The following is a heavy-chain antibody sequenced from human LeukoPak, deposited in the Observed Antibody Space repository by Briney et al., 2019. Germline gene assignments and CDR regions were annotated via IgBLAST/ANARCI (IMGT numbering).Heavy chain of an antibody. CDR3: AREGLSSGYYNY. J-gene: IGHJ4*02. CDR2: IYYSGST. Sequence: PSETLSLTCTVSGGSISSYYWSWIRQPPGKGLEWIGYIYYSGSTNYNPSLKSRVTISIDTSKNQFSLRLSPVTAADTAVYYCAREGLSSGYYNYWGQGTLVTVSS. V-gene: IGHV4-59*01. D-gene: IGHD3-22*01. CDR1: GGSISSYY.